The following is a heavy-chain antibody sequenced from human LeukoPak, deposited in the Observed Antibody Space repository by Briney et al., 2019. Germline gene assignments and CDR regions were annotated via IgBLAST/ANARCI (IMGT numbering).Heavy chain of an antibody. D-gene: IGHD4-17*01. V-gene: IGHV3-74*01. CDR3: ATNDDYDAFDI. Sequence: PGGSLRLSCAASGFTFSSYWMHWVRQAPGKGLVWVSRINSDGSSTSYADSVKGRFTISRDNAKNTLYLQMNSLRAEDTAVYYCATNDDYDAFDIWGQGTMVTVSS. CDR2: INSDGSST. J-gene: IGHJ3*02. CDR1: GFTFSSYW.